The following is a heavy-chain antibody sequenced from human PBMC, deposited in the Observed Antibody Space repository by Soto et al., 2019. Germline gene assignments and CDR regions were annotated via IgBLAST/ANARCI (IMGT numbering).Heavy chain of an antibody. D-gene: IGHD6-19*01. V-gene: IGHV3-48*02. CDR3: ARETGLRSSGWSYYFDF. Sequence: EVQLVESGGGMVQPGGSLRVSCAASGFTLSSYSMHWVRQAPGKGLEWVSYISGSGGTIYYVDSVKGRFTISRDNAKNSLSVQMNRLRDEDTAVYFCARETGLRSSGWSYYFDFWGQGTRVTVSS. CDR2: ISGSGGTI. CDR1: GFTLSSYS. J-gene: IGHJ4*02.